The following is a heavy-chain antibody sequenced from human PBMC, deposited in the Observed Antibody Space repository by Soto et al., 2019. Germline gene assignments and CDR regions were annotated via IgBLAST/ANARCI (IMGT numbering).Heavy chain of an antibody. CDR3: AITTSTVSYWFDP. CDR2: IKEGGTEQ. J-gene: IGHJ5*02. Sequence: EIQLMQSGGGLARPGGSLRLSCAASGFSFSGYWMSWVRQAPGKGPEWVANIKEGGTEQHYVDSVKGRFTISRDNSENSLFLQMNNLRAEDSAIYYCAITTSTVSYWFDPWGPGTQVTVSS. V-gene: IGHV3-7*03. CDR1: GFSFSGYW. D-gene: IGHD4-4*01.